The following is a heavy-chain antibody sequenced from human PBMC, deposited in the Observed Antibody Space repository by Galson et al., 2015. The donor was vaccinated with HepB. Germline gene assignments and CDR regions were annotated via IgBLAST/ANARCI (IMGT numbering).Heavy chain of an antibody. Sequence: SLRLSCAASGFTFSSYGMHWVRQAPGKGLEWVAVISYDGSNKYYADSVKGRFTISRDNSKNTLYLQMNSLRAEDTAVYYCAKAFEGRFLEWLLIDYWGQGTLVTVSS. CDR2: ISYDGSNK. J-gene: IGHJ4*02. CDR3: AKAFEGRFLEWLLIDY. CDR1: GFTFSSYG. D-gene: IGHD3-3*01. V-gene: IGHV3-30*18.